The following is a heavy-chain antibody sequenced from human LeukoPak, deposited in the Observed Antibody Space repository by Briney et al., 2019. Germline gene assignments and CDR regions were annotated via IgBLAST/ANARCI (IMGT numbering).Heavy chain of an antibody. J-gene: IGHJ4*02. Sequence: GGSLRLSRAASGFTFSSYEMNWVRQAPGKGLEWVSYISSSGSSIYYADSVKGRFTISRDNAKNSLYLQMNSLRAEDTAVYYCARKYCSSTSCLFDCWGQGTLVTVSS. CDR3: ARKYCSSTSCLFDC. CDR2: ISSSGSSI. CDR1: GFTFSSYE. V-gene: IGHV3-48*03. D-gene: IGHD2-2*01.